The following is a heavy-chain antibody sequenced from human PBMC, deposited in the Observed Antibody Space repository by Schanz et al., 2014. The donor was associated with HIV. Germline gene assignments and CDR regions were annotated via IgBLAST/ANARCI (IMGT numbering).Heavy chain of an antibody. Sequence: EVQLLESGGGLVQPGGSLRLSCAASGFTFSSHAMSWVRQAAGKGLEWVSSISGSGGRTYHADSVKGRFTISRDNSKNTVDLQMNSLRAEDTAVYYCAKTGWSQGNYYYYYGMDVWGQGTTVTVSS. CDR3: AKTGWSQGNYYYYYGMDV. D-gene: IGHD3-3*01. J-gene: IGHJ6*02. CDR2: ISGSGGRT. CDR1: GFTFSSHA. V-gene: IGHV3-23*01.